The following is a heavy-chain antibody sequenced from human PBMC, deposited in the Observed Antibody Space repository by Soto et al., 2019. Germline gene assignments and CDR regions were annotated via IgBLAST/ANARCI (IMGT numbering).Heavy chain of an antibody. V-gene: IGHV3-33*01. CDR1: GFIFSNFG. Sequence: QVQLVESGGGVVQPGRSLRLSCAASGFIFSNFGMHWVRQAPGKGLEWVSVIWYDGSNKYYADSVKGRFTISRDNSKNMLYLQMNSLRAEDTAVYYCAGYWGGPARTRTVAPEYWGQGTLVTVSS. D-gene: IGHD2-21*01. J-gene: IGHJ4*02. CDR2: IWYDGSNK. CDR3: AGYWGGPARTRTVAPEY.